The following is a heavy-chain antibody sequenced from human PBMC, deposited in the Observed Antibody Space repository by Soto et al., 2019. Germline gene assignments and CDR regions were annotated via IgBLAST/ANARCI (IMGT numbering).Heavy chain of an antibody. J-gene: IGHJ4*02. D-gene: IGHD3-10*01. CDR1: GFTFSRFE. CDR2: ISSSGSTA. CDR3: TRAAWFPYLSFY. V-gene: IGHV3-48*03. Sequence: GSLRLSCAASGFTFSRFELHWVRQAPGKGLEWISYISSSGSTAYYASSVEGRFTISRDNANNSVYLQMDSLRAEDTALYYCTRAAWFPYLSFYWGLGALVTVSS.